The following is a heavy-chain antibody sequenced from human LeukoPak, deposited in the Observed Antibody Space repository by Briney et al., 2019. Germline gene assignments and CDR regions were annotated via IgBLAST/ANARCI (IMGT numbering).Heavy chain of an antibody. J-gene: IGHJ6*04. Sequence: SETLSLTCTVSGSSISSYYWSWIRQPPGKGLEWIGYIYYSGSTNYNPSLKSRVTISVDTSKNQFSLKLSSVTAADTAVYYCARDESYYGMDVWGKGTTVTVSS. CDR1: GSSISSYY. CDR2: IYYSGST. CDR3: ARDESYYGMDV. V-gene: IGHV4-59*01.